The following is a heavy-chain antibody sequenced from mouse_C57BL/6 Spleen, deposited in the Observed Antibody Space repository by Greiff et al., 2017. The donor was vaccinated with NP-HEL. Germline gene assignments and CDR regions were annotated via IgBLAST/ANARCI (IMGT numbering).Heavy chain of an antibody. CDR3: ARGHDGYSLEGY. D-gene: IGHD2-3*01. Sequence: QVQLKQSGAELVKPGASVKISCKASGYAFSSYWMNWVKQRPGKGLEWIGQIYPGDGDTNYNGKFKGKATLTADKSSSTAYMQLSSLTSEDSAVYFCARGHDGYSLEGYWGQGTLVTVSA. J-gene: IGHJ3*01. V-gene: IGHV1-80*01. CDR1: GYAFSSYW. CDR2: IYPGDGDT.